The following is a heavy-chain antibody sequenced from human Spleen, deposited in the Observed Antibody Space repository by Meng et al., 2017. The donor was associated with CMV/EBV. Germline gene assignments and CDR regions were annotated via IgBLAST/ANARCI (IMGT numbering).Heavy chain of an antibody. CDR2: IITIFGTA. V-gene: IGHV1-69*05. CDR3: ARVGLCSGTTCYTGDYSSRHFDY. D-gene: IGHD2-2*02. Sequence: ISWVRQAPGQGIEWMGGIITIFGTANYAQKCQGRVKITTDESRTTAYLELSSLRSEDTAVYYCARVGLCSGTTCYTGDYSSRHFDYWGPGTLVTVSS. J-gene: IGHJ4*02.